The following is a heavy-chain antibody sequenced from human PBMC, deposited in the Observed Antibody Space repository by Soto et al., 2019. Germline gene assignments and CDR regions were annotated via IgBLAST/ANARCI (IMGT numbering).Heavy chain of an antibody. CDR2: ISAYNGNT. V-gene: IGHV1-18*04. CDR3: ARLRVSIVVVPADILTNYSGMDV. CDR1: GYTFTSYG. J-gene: IGHJ6*02. D-gene: IGHD2-2*02. Sequence: ASVKVSCKASGYTFTSYGISWVRQAPGQGLEWMGWISAYNGNTNYAQKLQGRVTMTTDTSTSTAYMELRSLRSDDTAVYYCARLRVSIVVVPADILTNYSGMDVWGQGTTVTVSS.